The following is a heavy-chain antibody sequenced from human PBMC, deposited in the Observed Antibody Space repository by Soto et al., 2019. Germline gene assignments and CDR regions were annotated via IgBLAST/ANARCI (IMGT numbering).Heavy chain of an antibody. CDR3: ARDYGGNPYYYYGMDV. V-gene: IGHV4-61*01. CDR2: IYYSGST. CDR1: GGSVSSGSYY. D-gene: IGHD4-17*01. Sequence: SETLSLTCTVSGGSVSSGSYYWSWIRQPPGKGLEWIGYIYYSGSTNYNPSLKSRVTISVDTSKNQFSLKLSSVTAADTAVYYCARDYGGNPYYYYGMDVWGQGTTVTVSS. J-gene: IGHJ6*02.